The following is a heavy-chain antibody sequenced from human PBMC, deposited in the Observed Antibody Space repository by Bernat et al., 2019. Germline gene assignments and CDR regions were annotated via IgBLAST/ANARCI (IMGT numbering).Heavy chain of an antibody. CDR2: IWYDGSNK. V-gene: IGHV3-33*01. CDR1: GFTFSSYG. CDR3: ARGPTRSEKRFDY. J-gene: IGHJ4*02. Sequence: QVQLVESGGGVVQPGRSLRLSCAASGFTFSSYGMHWVRQAPGKGLEWVAVIWYDGSNKYYADSVKGRFTISRDNSKNTLYLQMNSLRAEDTAVYYWARGPTRSEKRFDYWGQGTLVTVSS. D-gene: IGHD1-26*01.